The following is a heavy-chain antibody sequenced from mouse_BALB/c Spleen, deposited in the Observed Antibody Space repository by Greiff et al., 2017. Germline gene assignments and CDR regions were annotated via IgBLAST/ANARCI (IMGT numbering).Heavy chain of an antibody. D-gene: IGHD2-1*01. Sequence: VQLKESGPGLVAPSQSLSITCTVSGFSLTSYGVHWVRQPPGKGLEWLGVIWAGGSTNYNSALMSRLSISKDNSKSQVFLKMNSLQTDDTAMYYCARGFYGNYGYFDVWGAGTTVTVSS. CDR3: ARGFYGNYGYFDV. V-gene: IGHV2-9*02. J-gene: IGHJ1*01. CDR1: GFSLTSYG. CDR2: IWAGGST.